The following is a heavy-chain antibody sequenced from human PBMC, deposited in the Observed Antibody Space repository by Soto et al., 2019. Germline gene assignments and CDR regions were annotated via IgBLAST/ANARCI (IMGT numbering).Heavy chain of an antibody. CDR2: ISAYNGNT. Sequence: ASVKVSCKASGYTFTSYGISWVRQAPGQGLEWMGWISAYNGNTNYAQKLQGRVTMTTDTSTSTAYMELRSLRSDDTAVYYCARLKRVPAAMLYRYYFDYWGQGTLVTVSS. CDR3: ARLKRVPAAMLYRYYFDY. V-gene: IGHV1-18*01. D-gene: IGHD2-2*01. J-gene: IGHJ4*02. CDR1: GYTFTSYG.